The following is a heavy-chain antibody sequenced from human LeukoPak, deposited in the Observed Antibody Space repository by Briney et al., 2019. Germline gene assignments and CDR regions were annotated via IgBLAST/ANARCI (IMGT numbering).Heavy chain of an antibody. CDR1: GFTFSSYW. CDR3: ARDTYDFWSGFVFTDAFDI. J-gene: IGHJ3*02. Sequence: PGGPLRLSCAASGFTFSSYWMSWVRQAPGKGLEGVANIKQEGSEKYYVDSVKGRFTISRDNAKNSLYLKMNSLRAEDTAVYYCARDTYDFWSGFVFTDAFDIWGQGTMVTVSS. CDR2: IKQEGSEK. D-gene: IGHD3-3*01. V-gene: IGHV3-7*01.